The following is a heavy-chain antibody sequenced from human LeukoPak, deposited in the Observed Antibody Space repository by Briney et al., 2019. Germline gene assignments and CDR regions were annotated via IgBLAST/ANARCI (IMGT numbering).Heavy chain of an antibody. V-gene: IGHV1-18*01. CDR2: ISAYNGNT. J-gene: IGHJ5*02. CDR1: GYXFTSYG. CDR3: ARDGGAGDYNWFDP. Sequence: GASVKVSCKASGYXFTSYGMSWVRQAPGQGLEWMGWISAYNGNTNYAQKLQGRVTMTTDTSTSTAYMELRSLRSDDTAVYYCARDGGAGDYNWFDPWGQGTLVTVSS. D-gene: IGHD7-27*01.